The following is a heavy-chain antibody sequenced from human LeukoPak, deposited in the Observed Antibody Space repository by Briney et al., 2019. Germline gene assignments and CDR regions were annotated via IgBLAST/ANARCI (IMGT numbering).Heavy chain of an antibody. CDR1: GGSIHAYY. CDR2: IFFSGGT. Sequence: SETLSLTCSVSGGSIHAYYWTWIRQPPGMGLEWLGYIFFSGGTNYNASLKSRLTMSVDTSKNLFSLTLRSVTAADTAVYFCARIRDIGSNYGGPDAFDIWGQGTVVTVSS. CDR3: ARIRDIGSNYGGPDAFDI. V-gene: IGHV4-59*08. J-gene: IGHJ3*02. D-gene: IGHD1-26*01.